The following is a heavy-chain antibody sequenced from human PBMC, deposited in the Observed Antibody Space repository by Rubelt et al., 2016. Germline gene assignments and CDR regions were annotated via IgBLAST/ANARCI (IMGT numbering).Heavy chain of an antibody. J-gene: IGHJ6*02. CDR3: AREAQDSSGSYYYYGMDV. CDR2: IYYSGST. Sequence: QVQLQESGPGLVKPSETLSLTCTVSGGSISSYYWSWIRQPPGKGLEWIGYIYYSGSTNYNPSLKGGVTRSVDTPKIQFSLKVTSVTAADTAVYYCAREAQDSSGSYYYYGMDVWGQGTTVTVSS. D-gene: IGHD3-22*01. V-gene: IGHV4-59*12. CDR1: GGSISSYY.